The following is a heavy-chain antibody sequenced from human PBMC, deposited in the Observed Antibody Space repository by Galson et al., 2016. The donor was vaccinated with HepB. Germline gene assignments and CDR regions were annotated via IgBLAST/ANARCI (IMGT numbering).Heavy chain of an antibody. CDR2: ITRNGDAT. D-gene: IGHD3-16*01. Sequence: SLRLSCAASGFSFSTSGMSWVRQAPGRGLEWVSGITRNGDATHYADFVKGRFTISRDNSKNTLYLYMNNLSSGDTAVSYCGKHGGFDYWGQGALVTVSS. CDR3: GKHGGFDY. V-gene: IGHV3-23*01. CDR1: GFSFSTSG. J-gene: IGHJ4*02.